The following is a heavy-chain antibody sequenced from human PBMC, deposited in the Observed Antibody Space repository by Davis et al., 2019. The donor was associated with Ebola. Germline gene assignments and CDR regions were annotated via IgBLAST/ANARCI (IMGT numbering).Heavy chain of an antibody. Sequence: AASVPVSCKASGYTFTNYYMHWVRQAPGQGLEWLGMINPNDGRTIYAQKFQGRVTVTRDTSTTTVYMDLISLRSEDTALYYCTTPGGQDSGYDVFDIWGQGTMVTVSS. V-gene: IGHV1-46*03. D-gene: IGHD5-12*01. CDR2: INPNDGRT. CDR3: TTPGGQDSGYDVFDI. CDR1: GYTFTNYY. J-gene: IGHJ3*02.